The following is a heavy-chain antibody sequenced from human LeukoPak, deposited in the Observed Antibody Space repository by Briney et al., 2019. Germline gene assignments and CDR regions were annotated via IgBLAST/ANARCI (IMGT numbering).Heavy chain of an antibody. D-gene: IGHD6-13*01. J-gene: IGHJ4*02. CDR1: GGSFSGYY. CDR2: IYYSGST. CDR3: ARRLAGTEDY. Sequence: SSETLSLTCAVYGGSFSGYYWSWIRQPPGKGLEWIGSIYYSGSTYYNPSLKSRVTISVDTSKNQFSLKLTSVTAADTAVYYCARRLAGTEDYWGQGTLVTVSS. V-gene: IGHV4-34*01.